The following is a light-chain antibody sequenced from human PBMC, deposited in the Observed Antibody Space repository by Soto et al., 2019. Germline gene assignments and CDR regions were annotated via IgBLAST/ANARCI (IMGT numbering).Light chain of an antibody. J-gene: IGKJ1*01. CDR3: QQFGSSPRGT. CDR1: QSVSSSY. Sequence: EIVLTQSPGTLSLSPGERATLSCRASQSVSSSYLAWYQQKPGQAPRLLIYGASSRATGIPDRFSGSGSGTDFTLTISSLEPEDLAVYYCQQFGSSPRGTFGQGTKVEIK. CDR2: GAS. V-gene: IGKV3-20*01.